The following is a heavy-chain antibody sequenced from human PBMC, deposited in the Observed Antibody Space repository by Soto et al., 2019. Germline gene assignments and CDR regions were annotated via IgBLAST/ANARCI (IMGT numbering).Heavy chain of an antibody. D-gene: IGHD6-19*01. J-gene: IGHJ4*02. V-gene: IGHV3-23*01. CDR2: ITASGFDT. CDR1: GFTFDNYA. Sequence: SGGSLRLSCAASGFTFDNYAMSWVRQAPGKGLEWVSLITASGFDTYTAASVKGRFTVSRDNSKNTLYLQMNSLRAEDTAVYYCAKRRPQFFDDWGQGTLVTVSS. CDR3: AKRRPQFFDD.